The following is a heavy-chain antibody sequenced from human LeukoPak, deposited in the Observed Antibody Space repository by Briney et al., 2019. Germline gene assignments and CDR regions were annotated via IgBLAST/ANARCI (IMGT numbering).Heavy chain of an antibody. CDR2: VSYDGSYK. CDR1: GFTFNNYD. D-gene: IGHD3-22*01. Sequence: GGSLRLSCAASGFTFNNYDMRWVRQAPGKGLERVAGVSYDGSYKFYADSVKGRFTISRDSSKTTLYLKMNSLRAEDTAVYYCAKEAYYDRGAYNNGGVGAFDIWGRGTMVTVSS. V-gene: IGHV3-30*18. J-gene: IGHJ3*02. CDR3: AKEAYYDRGAYNNGGVGAFDI.